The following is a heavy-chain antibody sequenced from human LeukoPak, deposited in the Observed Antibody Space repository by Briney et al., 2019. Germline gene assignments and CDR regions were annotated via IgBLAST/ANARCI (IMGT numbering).Heavy chain of an antibody. D-gene: IGHD3-16*02. CDR1: GGTFSSYA. CDR3: ASGRMITFGGVIVTDYFDY. Sequence: GASVKVSCKASGGTFSSYAISWVRQAPGQGLEWMGRIIPILGIANYAQKSQGRVTITADKSTSTAYTELSSLRSEDTAVYYCASGRMITFGGVIVTDYFDYWGQGTLVTVSS. V-gene: IGHV1-69*04. CDR2: IIPILGIA. J-gene: IGHJ4*02.